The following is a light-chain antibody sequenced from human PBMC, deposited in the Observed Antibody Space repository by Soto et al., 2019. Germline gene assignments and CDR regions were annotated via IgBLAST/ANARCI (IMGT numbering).Light chain of an antibody. CDR3: SSYSGTTYHYV. J-gene: IGLJ1*01. CDR2: EVS. CDR1: SSDVGGYNY. Sequence: QSALTQPPSASGSFGQSVTSSCTGPSSDVGGYNYVSWYQQHPGKAPKLMIYEVSERPSGVPDRFSGSKSGNTASLTVSGLQADDEADYYCSSYSGTTYHYVFGTGTKVTVL. V-gene: IGLV2-8*01.